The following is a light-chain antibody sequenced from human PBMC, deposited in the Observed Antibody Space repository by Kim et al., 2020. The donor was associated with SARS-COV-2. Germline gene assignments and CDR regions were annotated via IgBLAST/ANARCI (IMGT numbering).Light chain of an antibody. CDR2: DAS. CDR1: QSINSNS. Sequence: EIVLTQSPGTLALSPGERATLSCRASQSINSNSLAWYQQKPGQAPRLLIYDASRRATGIPDRFSGSGSETDFTFTISRLEPEDFVVYYCQQHGSSPWTFGQGTKVDIK. J-gene: IGKJ1*01. CDR3: QQHGSSPWT. V-gene: IGKV3-20*01.